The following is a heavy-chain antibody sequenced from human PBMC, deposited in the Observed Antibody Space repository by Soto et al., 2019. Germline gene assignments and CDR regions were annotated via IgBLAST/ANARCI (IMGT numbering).Heavy chain of an antibody. CDR2: ISGSGGST. J-gene: IGHJ6*03. Sequence: TGGSLRLSCAASGFTFSSYAMSWVRQAPGKGLEWVSAISGSGGSTYYADSVKGRFTISRDNSKNTLYLQMNSLRAEDTAVYYCAKSIWFGEFTTNYYYMDVWGKGTTVTVSS. CDR3: AKSIWFGEFTTNYYYMDV. V-gene: IGHV3-23*01. D-gene: IGHD3-10*01. CDR1: GFTFSSYA.